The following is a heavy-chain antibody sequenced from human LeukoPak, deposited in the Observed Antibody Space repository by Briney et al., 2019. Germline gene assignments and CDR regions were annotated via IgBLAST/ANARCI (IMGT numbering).Heavy chain of an antibody. CDR2: IYTSGST. CDR1: GGSISSGSYY. J-gene: IGHJ5*02. Sequence: SETLSLTCTVSGGSISSGSYYWSWIRQPAGKGLEWIGRIYTSGSTNYNPSLKSRVTISVDTSKNQFSLKLSSVTAADTAVYYCARGIYGAGWFDPWGQGTLVTVSS. D-gene: IGHD4-17*01. CDR3: ARGIYGAGWFDP. V-gene: IGHV4-61*02.